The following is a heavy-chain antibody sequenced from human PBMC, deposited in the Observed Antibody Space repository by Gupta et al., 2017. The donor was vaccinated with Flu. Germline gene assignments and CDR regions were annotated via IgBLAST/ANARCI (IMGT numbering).Heavy chain of an antibody. CDR3: ARIEGHAAMLDD. D-gene: IGHD2-2*01. CDR2: ISPKNGVT. V-gene: IGHV1-2*02. J-gene: IGHJ4*02. CDR1: GDTFTDYY. Sequence: QAHLVQSGAEMKKPGASVRVSCKASGDTFTDYYVHWVRQAPGQGLEWMGWISPKNGVTRYAQKFEGRVSMTLDTSINIVYMELSRLRSDDTAMYYCARIEGHAAMLDDWGRGTLVTVSS.